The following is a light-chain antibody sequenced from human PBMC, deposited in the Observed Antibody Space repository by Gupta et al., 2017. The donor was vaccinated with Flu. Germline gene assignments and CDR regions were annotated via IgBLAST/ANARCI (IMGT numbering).Light chain of an antibody. CDR2: AAS. Sequence: PPSLSASLGDRVTITCRASQTISSYLNWYQQKPGKTPKVLIYAASRLQSGVPPRFSGSGSGTNFTLTISSLQPEDFATYYCQQSYSFCPTFGQGTKVEVK. CDR3: QQSYSFCPT. J-gene: IGKJ1*01. CDR1: QTISSY. V-gene: IGKV1-39*01.